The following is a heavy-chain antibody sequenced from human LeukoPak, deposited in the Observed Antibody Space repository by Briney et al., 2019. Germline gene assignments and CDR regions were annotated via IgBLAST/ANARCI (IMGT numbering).Heavy chain of an antibody. CDR3: AKSPGSVIFRGDY. D-gene: IGHD5/OR15-5a*01. J-gene: IGHJ4*02. V-gene: IGHV3-30*02. CDR2: IRSDGNSE. CDR1: GFTFSSYG. Sequence: GGSLRLSCAASGFTFSSYGMHWVRQAPGMGLEWVAFIRSDGNSENYVDSVKGRFTISRDNSKNTLYLQMNSLRTEDTAVYYCAKSPGSVIFRGDYWGQGTLVTVSS.